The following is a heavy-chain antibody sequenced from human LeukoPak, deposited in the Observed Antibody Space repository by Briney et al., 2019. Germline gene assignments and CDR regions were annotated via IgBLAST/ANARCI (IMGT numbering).Heavy chain of an antibody. J-gene: IGHJ5*02. Sequence: SETLSLTCTASGGSIRSYYWSWIRQPPGKGLEWIAYIYYSGSTNYNPSLKSRVTISVDTSKDQFSLKLSSVTAADTAVYYCARGVVGAQGNWFDPWGQGTLVTVSS. CDR2: IYYSGST. D-gene: IGHD1-26*01. CDR1: GGSIRSYY. V-gene: IGHV4-59*08. CDR3: ARGVVGAQGNWFDP.